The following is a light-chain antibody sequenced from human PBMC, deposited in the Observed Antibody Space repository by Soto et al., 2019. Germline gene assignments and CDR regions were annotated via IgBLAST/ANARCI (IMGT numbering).Light chain of an antibody. V-gene: IGKV1-8*01. Sequence: AIRMHQSPSSLSASTGDRVTITCRARQYISSYLAWYQQKPGKAPELLISAASTLRSGVPSRFSGSGSGTDFTLTISSLQPEDFATYYCQQYNSYSFGQGTKVDIK. CDR1: QYISSY. CDR2: AAS. J-gene: IGKJ1*01. CDR3: QQYNSYS.